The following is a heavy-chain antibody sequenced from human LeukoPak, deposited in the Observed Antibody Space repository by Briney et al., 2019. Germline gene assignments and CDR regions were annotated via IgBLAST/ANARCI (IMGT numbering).Heavy chain of an antibody. Sequence: PGGSLRLSCATSGFSFDYAWMNWVRQAPGKGLEWVGRIKSKTDGGTTDYAAPVKGRFTISRDDSKNTLYLQMNSLKTEDTAVYYCTTEAPGPYYYDSSGYLSWGQGTLVTVSS. J-gene: IGHJ4*02. CDR1: GFSFDYAW. CDR3: TTEAPGPYYYDSSGYLS. D-gene: IGHD3-22*01. CDR2: IKSKTDGGTT. V-gene: IGHV3-15*07.